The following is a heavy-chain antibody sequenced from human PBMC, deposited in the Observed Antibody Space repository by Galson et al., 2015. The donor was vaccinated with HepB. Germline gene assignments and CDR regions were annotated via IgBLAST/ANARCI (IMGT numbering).Heavy chain of an antibody. CDR1: GFTFSDYY. CDR2: ISSSSSYT. J-gene: IGHJ5*02. CDR3: ARDATTVTSYYNWFDP. V-gene: IGHV3-11*06. Sequence: SLRLSCAASGFTFSDYYMSWIRQAPGKGLEWVSYISSSSSYTNYADSVKGRFTISRDNAKNSLYLQMNSLRAEDTAVYYCARDATTVTSYYNWFDPWGQGTLVTVSS. D-gene: IGHD4-17*01.